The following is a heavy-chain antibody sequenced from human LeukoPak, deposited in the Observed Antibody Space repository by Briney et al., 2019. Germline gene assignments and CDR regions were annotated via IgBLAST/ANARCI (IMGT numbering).Heavy chain of an antibody. J-gene: IGHJ4*02. CDR2: INPSGGST. V-gene: IGHV1-46*01. Sequence: VKVSCTASGGAFSSYAISWVRQAPGQGLEWMGIINPSGGSTSYAQKFQGRVTMTRDTSTSTVYMELSSLRSEDTAVYYCARDLGGNSCCWGQGTLVTVSS. D-gene: IGHD4-23*01. CDR1: GGAFSSYA. CDR3: ARDLGGNSCC.